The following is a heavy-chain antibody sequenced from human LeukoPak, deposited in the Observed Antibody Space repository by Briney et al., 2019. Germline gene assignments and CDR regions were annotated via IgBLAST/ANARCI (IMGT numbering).Heavy chain of an antibody. V-gene: IGHV4-30-4*08. D-gene: IGHD7-27*01. Sequence: SETLSLTCTVSGGSISSGDYYWSWIRQPPGKGLEWVGYIYYSGSTYYNPSLKSRVTISVDTSKNQFSLKLSSVTAADTAVYYCAREASRWNLSGGDYWGQGTLVTVSS. J-gene: IGHJ4*02. CDR3: AREASRWNLSGGDY. CDR2: IYYSGST. CDR1: GGSISSGDYY.